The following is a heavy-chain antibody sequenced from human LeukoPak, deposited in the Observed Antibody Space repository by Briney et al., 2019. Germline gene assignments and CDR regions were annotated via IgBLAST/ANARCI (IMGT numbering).Heavy chain of an antibody. V-gene: IGHV4-39*07. CDR3: ARENGYRYDY. CDR2: IYYSGST. Sequence: SETLSLTCTVSGGSISSSSYYWGWIRQPPGKGLEWIGSIYYSGSTYYNPSLKSRVTISVDTSKNQFSLKLSSVTAADTALYYCARENGYRYDYWGQGTLVTVSS. CDR1: GGSISSSSYY. D-gene: IGHD5-18*01. J-gene: IGHJ4*02.